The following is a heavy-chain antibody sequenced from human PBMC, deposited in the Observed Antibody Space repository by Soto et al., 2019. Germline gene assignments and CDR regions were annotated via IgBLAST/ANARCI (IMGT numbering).Heavy chain of an antibody. J-gene: IGHJ5*02. CDR2: VYHVGTT. CDR1: GDSLSSGRYY. V-gene: IGHV4-61*01. CDR3: ARESIVGDTRFDP. Sequence: QVQLQESGPGLVKPSETLSLICTVSGDSLSSGRYYWTWIRQSPGKGLEWIGYVYHVGTTKYNPSLNSRDTITLDTSKSQFSLRLRSVTAADTAVYFCARESIVGDTRFDPWGHGTLVTVSS. D-gene: IGHD1-26*01.